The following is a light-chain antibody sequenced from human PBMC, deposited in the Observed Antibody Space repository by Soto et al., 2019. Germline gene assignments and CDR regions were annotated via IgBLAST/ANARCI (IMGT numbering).Light chain of an antibody. CDR2: ANS. J-gene: IGLJ3*02. CDR3: PTCDDSLRGVV. CDR1: SSNIGSYY. V-gene: IGLV1-47*01. Sequence: QSVLTQPPSASGAPGQRVTISCSGGSSNIGSYYAYWYRQLPGTAPKLVIYANSQRPSGVPDRFSGSKSGTSASLAISGLRAEDEADYYCPTCDDSLRGVVFGGGTKLTVL.